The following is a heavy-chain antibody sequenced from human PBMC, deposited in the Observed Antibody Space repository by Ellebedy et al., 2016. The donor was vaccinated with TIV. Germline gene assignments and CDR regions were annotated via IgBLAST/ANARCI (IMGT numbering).Heavy chain of an antibody. CDR2: ISYDGRSQ. D-gene: IGHD3-10*01. CDR3: AKDGRRITMVRGVET. V-gene: IGHV3-30*18. CDR1: GFIFNNYG. J-gene: IGHJ5*02. Sequence: GGSLRLSXATSGFIFNNYGMHWVRQAPGKGLEWVALISYDGRSQYYADAVKGRFTISRDSSKNTLYLQMNSLRAEDTAVYYCAKDGRRITMVRGVETWGQGTLVTVSS.